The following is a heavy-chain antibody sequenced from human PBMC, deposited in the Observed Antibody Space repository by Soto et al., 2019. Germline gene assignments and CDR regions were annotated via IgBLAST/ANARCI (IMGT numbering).Heavy chain of an antibody. D-gene: IGHD3-10*01. Sequence: WETLSLTCNVSGGSIRSYYWNWIRQPPGKTLEWIGDVYYSGSANYNPSLKSRVTISVDMSRNQFSLKLNSVTAADTAVYYCARGSMVRGPTPFDYWGQGTLVTVSS. J-gene: IGHJ4*02. CDR2: VYYSGSA. CDR1: GGSIRSYY. CDR3: ARGSMVRGPTPFDY. V-gene: IGHV4-59*01.